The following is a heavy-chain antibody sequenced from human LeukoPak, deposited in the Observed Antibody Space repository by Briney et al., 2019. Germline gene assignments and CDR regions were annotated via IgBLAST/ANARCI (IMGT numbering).Heavy chain of an antibody. CDR1: GFTFSSYA. Sequence: GGSLRLSCAASGFTFSSYAMSWVRQAPGKGLEWVANIKQDGSDKYFVDSVKGRFTISRDNAKNSLYLQMNSLRAEDTAVYYCARDSALYCSGKTCYWGFDLWGQGTMVTVSS. V-gene: IGHV3-7*01. D-gene: IGHD2-2*01. CDR3: ARDSALYCSGKTCYWGFDL. J-gene: IGHJ3*01. CDR2: IKQDGSDK.